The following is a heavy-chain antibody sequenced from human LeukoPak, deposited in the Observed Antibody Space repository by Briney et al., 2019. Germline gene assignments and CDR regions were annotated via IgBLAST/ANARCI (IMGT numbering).Heavy chain of an antibody. V-gene: IGHV3-30*03. CDR2: ISYDGSNK. J-gene: IGHJ4*02. CDR3: TTHRGYSYGYPDDY. CDR1: GFTFRSYG. Sequence: GGSLRLSCAASGFTFRSYGMHWVRQAPGKGLEWVAVISYDGSNKYYGDSVKGRFTISRDNSKNMLYLQMNSLRGEDTAVYYCTTHRGYSYGYPDDYWGQGTLVTVSS. D-gene: IGHD5-18*01.